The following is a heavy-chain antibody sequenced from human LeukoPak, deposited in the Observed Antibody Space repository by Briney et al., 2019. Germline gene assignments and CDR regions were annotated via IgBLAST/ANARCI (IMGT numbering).Heavy chain of an antibody. CDR1: GFTFSSYW. Sequence: GGSQRLSCAASGFTFSSYWMHWVRQAPGKGLVWVSRINSDGSSTSYADSVKGRFTISRDNAKNTLYLQMNSLRAEDTAVYYCARSPPYGSGSYYWGQGTLVTVSS. D-gene: IGHD3-10*01. J-gene: IGHJ4*02. V-gene: IGHV3-74*01. CDR3: ARSPPYGSGSYY. CDR2: INSDGSST.